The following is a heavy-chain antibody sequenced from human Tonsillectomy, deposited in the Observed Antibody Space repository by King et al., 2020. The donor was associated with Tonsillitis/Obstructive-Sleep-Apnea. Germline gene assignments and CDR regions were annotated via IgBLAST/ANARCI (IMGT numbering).Heavy chain of an antibody. CDR3: ARRFSYYMDV. Sequence: MQLQESGPGLVKASEILSLTCTVSGGSISSSSYYWGWIRQPPGKGLEWIGSTFYTGSAYYNPSLKIRVTISVDTSKNQSSLTFSSATAADTAVYYCARRFSYYMDVWGKGTTVTVSS. V-gene: IGHV4-39*01. CDR1: GGSISSSSYY. CDR2: TFYTGSA. J-gene: IGHJ6*03.